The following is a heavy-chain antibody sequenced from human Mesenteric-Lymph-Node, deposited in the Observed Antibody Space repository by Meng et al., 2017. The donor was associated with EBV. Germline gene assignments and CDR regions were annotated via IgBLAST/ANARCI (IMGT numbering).Heavy chain of an antibody. CDR3: ARGSGVRRIAAAGDY. D-gene: IGHD6-13*01. V-gene: IGHV1-2*06. CDR1: GYTCTGQY. J-gene: IGHJ4*02. Sequence: QAQLVQAGAGVKEPGASVRVSCKTSGYTCTGQYIRWARRAPGQGLEWMARINPDTGGIKYAQKFQARVTLTRDTSITTAYMELNGLRSDDTAVYYCARGSGVRRIAAAGDYWGQGTLVTVSS. CDR2: INPDTGGI.